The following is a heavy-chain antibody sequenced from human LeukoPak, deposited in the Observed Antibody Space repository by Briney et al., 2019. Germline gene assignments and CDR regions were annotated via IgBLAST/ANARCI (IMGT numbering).Heavy chain of an antibody. Sequence: GGSLRLSCSASGFTFSSYVMHWVRQAPGKGPEWVSVIYAGGSTYYADSVKGRFTISKDNSQNTLYLQMNTLRAEDTDVYYCARGSTRRSPFDIWGQGTMVIVSS. CDR2: IYAGGST. V-gene: IGHV3-53*01. CDR3: ARGSTRRSPFDI. J-gene: IGHJ3*02. D-gene: IGHD6-13*01. CDR1: GFTFSSYV.